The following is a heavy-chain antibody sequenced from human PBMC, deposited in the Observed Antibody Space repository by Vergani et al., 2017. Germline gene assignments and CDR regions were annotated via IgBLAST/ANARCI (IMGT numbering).Heavy chain of an antibody. V-gene: IGHV7-4-1*02. CDR2: INTNTGHP. Sequence: EYLVQSGYELKKPGASVKASCKASQYTFTNYAINWVRQAPGQGLEWMGWINTNTGHPTYAQGFTGRFVFSSDTSVSTTYLQISSLKAEDSAVYYCARGWEMATITEFDAWGQGTLVTVSS. J-gene: IGHJ5*02. CDR1: QYTFTNYA. CDR3: ARGWEMATITEFDA. D-gene: IGHD5-24*01.